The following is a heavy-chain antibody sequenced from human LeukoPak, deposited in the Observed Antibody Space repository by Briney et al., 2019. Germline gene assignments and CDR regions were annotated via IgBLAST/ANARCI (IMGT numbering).Heavy chain of an antibody. CDR2: ITDDGIKK. J-gene: IGHJ4*02. V-gene: IGHV3-30*18. CDR1: GFTFSNYG. Sequence: GGSLRLSCAASGFTFSNYGMHWVRQAPGKGLEWLVAITDDGIKKYYGDSVKGRFTISRDNSKNTLYLDMNSLRREDTAVYYCAKDQGGDYVGLDYWGQGTLVTVSS. D-gene: IGHD4-17*01. CDR3: AKDQGGDYVGLDY.